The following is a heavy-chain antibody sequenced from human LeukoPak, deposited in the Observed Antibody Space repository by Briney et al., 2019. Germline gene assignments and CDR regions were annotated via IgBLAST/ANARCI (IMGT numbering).Heavy chain of an antibody. J-gene: IGHJ4*02. CDR1: GFTFHIFE. V-gene: IGHV3-48*03. Sequence: PGGSLRFSCAASGFTFHIFEMNWVRQAPGKGLEWLSYISSSVVTIYYADSVKGRFTISRDNAKNSLYLQMNSLRAEDTAVYYCARAGTTIDYWGQGTLVTVSS. CDR2: ISSSVVTI. CDR3: ARAGTTIDY. D-gene: IGHD1-7*01.